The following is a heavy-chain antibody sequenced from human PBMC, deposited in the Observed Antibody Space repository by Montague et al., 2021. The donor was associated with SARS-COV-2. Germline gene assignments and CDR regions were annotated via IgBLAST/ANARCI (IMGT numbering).Heavy chain of an antibody. J-gene: IGHJ6*02. CDR1: GFPFSSYA. Sequence: SRRLSCAASGFPFSSYALHWVRQAPGKGLEWVADISHEGSYKYYADSVKGRFTISRGNSKNTLYLDMNSLRAEDTALYYCARDLESTGYFDPYYYHGMDVWGQGTTVTVSS. CDR2: ISHEGSYK. V-gene: IGHV3-30*04. D-gene: IGHD3-9*01. CDR3: ARDLESTGYFDPYYYHGMDV.